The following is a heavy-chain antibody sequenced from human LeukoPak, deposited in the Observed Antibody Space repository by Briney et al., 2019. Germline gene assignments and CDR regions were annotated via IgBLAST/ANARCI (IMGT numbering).Heavy chain of an antibody. J-gene: IGHJ4*02. D-gene: IGHD3-9*01. Sequence: GGSLRLSCAASGFTFSSYAMSWVRQAPGKGLEWVSAISGSGGSTYYADSVKGRFTISRDNSKNTLYLQMNSLRAEDTAVYYCAKRLPDGYFDWLFTYYFDYWGQGTLVTVSS. CDR3: AKRLPDGYFDWLFTYYFDY. CDR2: ISGSGGST. V-gene: IGHV3-23*01. CDR1: GFTFSSYA.